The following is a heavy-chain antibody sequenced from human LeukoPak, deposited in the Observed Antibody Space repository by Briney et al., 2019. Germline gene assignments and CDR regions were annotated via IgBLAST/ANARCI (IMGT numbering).Heavy chain of an antibody. D-gene: IGHD6-19*01. V-gene: IGHV3-30*18. Sequence: QPGRSLRLSCAASGFTFSSYGMHWVRQAPGKGLEWVAVISYDGSNKYYADSAKGRFTISRDNSKNTLYLQMNSLRAEDTAVYYCAKDGSGWSSFDYWGQGTLVTVSS. CDR3: AKDGSGWSSFDY. CDR1: GFTFSSYG. CDR2: ISYDGSNK. J-gene: IGHJ4*02.